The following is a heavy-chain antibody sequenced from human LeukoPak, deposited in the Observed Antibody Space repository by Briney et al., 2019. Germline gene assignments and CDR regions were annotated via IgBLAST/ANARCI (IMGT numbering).Heavy chain of an antibody. Sequence: PGESLKISCKGSGYRFTSYWITWVRQMPGKGLEWVGIIYPSDSDTTYSPSFQGQVTISADKSISTAYLQWNSLKASDTAMYYCARQTTTTTYDSWGQGTLVTVSS. CDR2: IYPSDSDT. CDR3: ARQTTTTTYDS. CDR1: GYRFTSYW. V-gene: IGHV5-51*01. D-gene: IGHD4-11*01. J-gene: IGHJ4*02.